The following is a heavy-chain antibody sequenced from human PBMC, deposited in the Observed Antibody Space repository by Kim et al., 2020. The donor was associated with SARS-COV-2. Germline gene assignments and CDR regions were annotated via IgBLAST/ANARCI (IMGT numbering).Heavy chain of an antibody. CDR3: AHRAAGFWSGSSFDH. Sequence: SPSLKSRLTITKDTSKNQVVLTMTNMDPVDTATYYCAHRAAGFWSGSSFDHWGQGTLVTVSS. D-gene: IGHD3-3*01. J-gene: IGHJ4*02. V-gene: IGHV2-5*01.